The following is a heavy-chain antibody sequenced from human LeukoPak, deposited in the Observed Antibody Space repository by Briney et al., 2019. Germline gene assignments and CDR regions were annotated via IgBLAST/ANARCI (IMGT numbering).Heavy chain of an antibody. Sequence: PSETLSLTCAVSGYSISSGYQWAWIRQPPGKTLEWIGSIYHSGSAHYNPSLKSRVTISVDRSNNQFSLRLSSVTAADTAVYYCARDPRRLTPDCTSTSCYQNYFYPRGLGTLFTVS. CDR2: IYHSGSA. CDR3: ARDPRRLTPDCTSTSCYQNYFYP. J-gene: IGHJ5*02. V-gene: IGHV4-38-2*02. D-gene: IGHD2-2*01. CDR1: GYSISSGYQ.